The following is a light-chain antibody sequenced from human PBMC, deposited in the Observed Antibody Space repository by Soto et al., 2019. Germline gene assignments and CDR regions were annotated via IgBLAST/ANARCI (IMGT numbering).Light chain of an antibody. J-gene: IGKJ1*01. CDR3: QQYGTSQRWT. CDR2: GAS. Sequence: EVVLTQVPGTLSLSPGERATLSCRASQTITGTYLAWYQQKPGQAPRLLIHGASTRATGIPDRFSGGGTGTDFNLNISRVEPEDFAMYYCQQYGTSQRWTFGQGTKVEVK. V-gene: IGKV3-20*01. CDR1: QTITGTY.